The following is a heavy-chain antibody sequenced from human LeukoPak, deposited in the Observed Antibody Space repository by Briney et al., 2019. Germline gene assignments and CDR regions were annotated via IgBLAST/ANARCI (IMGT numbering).Heavy chain of an antibody. V-gene: IGHV4-39*01. CDR1: GGSISSSSYY. Sequence: SETLSLTCTVSGGSISSSSYYWGWIHQPPGKGLEWIGCIYYSGSTHYNPSLKSRVTISVDTSKNQFSLKLSSVTAADTAVYYCARTYSGSYYWYFDLWGRGTLVTVSS. J-gene: IGHJ2*01. D-gene: IGHD1-26*01. CDR2: IYYSGST. CDR3: ARTYSGSYYWYFDL.